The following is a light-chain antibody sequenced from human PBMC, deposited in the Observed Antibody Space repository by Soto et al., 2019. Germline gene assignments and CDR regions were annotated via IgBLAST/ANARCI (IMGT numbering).Light chain of an antibody. CDR1: QSVTTS. V-gene: IGKV3-11*01. Sequence: EIVLTQSPVTLSLSPGERATLSCRASQSVTTSLAWYQHKPGQAPRLLIYGASNRATGIPARFSGSGSGTDFTLTISSLEPEDFAVYYWQQRSNWPVTFGQGTRLEI. CDR2: GAS. J-gene: IGKJ5*01. CDR3: QQRSNWPVT.